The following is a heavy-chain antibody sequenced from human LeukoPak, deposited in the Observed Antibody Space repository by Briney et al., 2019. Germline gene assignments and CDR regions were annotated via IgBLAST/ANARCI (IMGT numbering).Heavy chain of an antibody. J-gene: IGHJ5*02. V-gene: IGHV5-51*01. Sequence: GESLKISCKGSGYRFSRYWIGWVRQMPGKGLEWMGIIYPDDSDTRYSPSFQGQVTISADKSISTAYLQWSSLKASDTAMYYCARSVAGTESWLDPWGQGTLVTVSS. CDR1: GYRFSRYW. CDR3: ARSVAGTESWLDP. CDR2: IYPDDSDT. D-gene: IGHD6-19*01.